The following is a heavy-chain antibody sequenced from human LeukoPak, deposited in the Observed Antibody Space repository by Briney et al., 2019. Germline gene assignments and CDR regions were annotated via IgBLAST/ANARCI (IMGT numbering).Heavy chain of an antibody. Sequence: GGSLRLSCAVSGFSFTNFWMSWVRQAPGRGLEWVANIHPEGSEKYHVESVKGRFTISRDNTKNLLSLQMNGLRVEDTAVYYCARGDAFSGDHWGQGTLVTVSS. CDR1: GFSFTNFW. J-gene: IGHJ4*02. CDR3: ARGDAFSGDH. CDR2: IHPEGSEK. V-gene: IGHV3-7*04.